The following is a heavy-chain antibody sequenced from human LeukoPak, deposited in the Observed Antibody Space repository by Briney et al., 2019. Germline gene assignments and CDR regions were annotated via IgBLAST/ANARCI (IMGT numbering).Heavy chain of an antibody. J-gene: IGHJ4*02. D-gene: IGHD6-6*01. CDR3: ARDKGGYSSSYFDY. CDR1: GDSISSYY. CDR2: IYYSGST. V-gene: IGHV4-59*01. Sequence: SETLSLTCTVSGDSISSYYWSWIRQPPGKGLEWIGYIYYSGSTNYNPSLKSRVTISVDTSKNQFSLKLSSVTAADTAVYYCARDKGGYSSSYFDYWGQGTLVTVSS.